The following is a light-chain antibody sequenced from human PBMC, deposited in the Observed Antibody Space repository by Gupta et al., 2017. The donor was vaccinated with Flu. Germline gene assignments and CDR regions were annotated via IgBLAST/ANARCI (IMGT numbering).Light chain of an antibody. Sequence: SSVLTQPPSVSVAPGPTARITCGGNKIGSKSVHWYQQKPGQAPVLVVYDDSDRPSGIPERFSGSNSGNTATLTISRVEAGDEADYYCQVWDRSSDHRVFGGGTKLTVL. CDR3: QVWDRSSDHRV. CDR2: DDS. J-gene: IGLJ2*01. CDR1: KIGSKS. V-gene: IGLV3-21*02.